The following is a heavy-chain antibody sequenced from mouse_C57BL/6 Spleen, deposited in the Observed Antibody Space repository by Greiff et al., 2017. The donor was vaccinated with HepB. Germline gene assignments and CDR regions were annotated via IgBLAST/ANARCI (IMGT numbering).Heavy chain of an antibody. J-gene: IGHJ4*01. CDR3: ARYNGYDNAMDY. CDR1: GFTFTDYY. CDR2: IRNKANGYTT. Sequence: EVKLQESGGGLVQPGGSLSLSCAASGFTFTDYYMSWVRQPPGKALEWLGFIRNKANGYTTEYSASVKGRFTISRDNSQSILYLQMNALRAEDSATYYCARYNGYDNAMDYWGQGTSVTVSS. D-gene: IGHD2-2*01. V-gene: IGHV7-3*01.